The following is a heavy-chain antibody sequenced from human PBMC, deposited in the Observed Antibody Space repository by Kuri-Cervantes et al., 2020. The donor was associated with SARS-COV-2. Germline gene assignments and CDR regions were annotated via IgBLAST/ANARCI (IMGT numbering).Heavy chain of an antibody. CDR3: ARSIIAVSGFGGRDY. D-gene: IGHD6-19*01. V-gene: IGHV3-53*01. Sequence: GVSLRPSCAASGFTVSSNYMSWVRQAPGKGLEWVTAIYSGGSTYYADSVKGRFTISRDNSKNTPYLQMNSLRAEDTAVYYCARSIIAVSGFGGRDYWGQGTLVTVSS. J-gene: IGHJ4*02. CDR2: IYSGGST. CDR1: GFTVSSNY.